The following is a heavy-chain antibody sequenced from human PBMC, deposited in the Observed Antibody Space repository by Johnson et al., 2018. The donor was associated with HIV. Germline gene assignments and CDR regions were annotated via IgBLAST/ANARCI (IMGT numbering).Heavy chain of an antibody. J-gene: IGHJ3*02. Sequence: QVQLVESGGGVVQPGGSLRLSCVASGFTFSSYGMHWVRQAPGKGLEWVAFIRYDGSNKHYADSVKGRFTISRDNSKNTVSLQMSSLRAGDTALYYCVKWKYCSGGNCYSGFVVFDDAFHIWGQGTMVTVSS. CDR1: GFTFSSYG. CDR2: IRYDGSNK. D-gene: IGHD2-15*01. CDR3: VKWKYCSGGNCYSGFVVFDDAFHI. V-gene: IGHV3-30*02.